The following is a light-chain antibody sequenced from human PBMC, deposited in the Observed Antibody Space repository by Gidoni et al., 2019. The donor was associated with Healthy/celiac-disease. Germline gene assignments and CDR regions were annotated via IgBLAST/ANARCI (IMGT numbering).Light chain of an antibody. Sequence: SYELTQPPSVSVSPGQTASITCPGDKLGDKYACWYQQKPGQSPVLVIYQDSKRPSGIPERFSGSNSGNTATLTISGTQAMDEADYYCQAWDFFGTGTKVTVL. CDR3: QAWDF. V-gene: IGLV3-1*01. J-gene: IGLJ1*01. CDR1: KLGDKY. CDR2: QDS.